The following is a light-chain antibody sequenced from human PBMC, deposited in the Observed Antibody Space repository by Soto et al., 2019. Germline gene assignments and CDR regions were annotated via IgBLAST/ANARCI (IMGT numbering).Light chain of an antibody. Sequence: DIQMTQSPSSLSASVGDRVTITCRASQSISSFLNWYQQKPGEAPKLLIYAATSLDSGVPSRFSGSGSVTDSTINLSSVQPEDFATYYCQQTYTTPRTFGQGTTVEI. V-gene: IGKV1-39*01. J-gene: IGKJ1*01. CDR3: QQTYTTPRT. CDR2: AAT. CDR1: QSISSF.